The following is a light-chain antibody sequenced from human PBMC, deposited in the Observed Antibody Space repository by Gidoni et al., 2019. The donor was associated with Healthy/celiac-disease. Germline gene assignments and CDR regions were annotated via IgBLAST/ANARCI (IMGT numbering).Light chain of an antibody. V-gene: IGLV3-21*02. CDR3: QVWDSSSDHLYV. CDR2: DDS. Sequence: SYVLTPPPSVSVAPGQPARITCGGNNMGSKSVHWYQQKPGQAPVLVVYDDSDRPSGIPERFSGSNSGNTATLTISRVEAGDEADYYCQVWDSSSDHLYVFGTGTKVTVL. CDR1: NMGSKS. J-gene: IGLJ1*01.